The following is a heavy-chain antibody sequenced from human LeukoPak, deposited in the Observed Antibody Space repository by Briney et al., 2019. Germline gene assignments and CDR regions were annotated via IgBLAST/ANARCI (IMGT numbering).Heavy chain of an antibody. Sequence: GGSLRLSFAASGFTFSSYSMNWVRQARGKGLEWVSYISSSSSTIYYADSVKGRFTISRDNAKNSLYLQMNSLRAEDTAVYYCARDLPNYDFWSGPNDYWGQGTLVTVSS. J-gene: IGHJ4*02. CDR3: ARDLPNYDFWSGPNDY. CDR2: ISSSSSTI. V-gene: IGHV3-48*01. CDR1: GFTFSSYS. D-gene: IGHD3-3*01.